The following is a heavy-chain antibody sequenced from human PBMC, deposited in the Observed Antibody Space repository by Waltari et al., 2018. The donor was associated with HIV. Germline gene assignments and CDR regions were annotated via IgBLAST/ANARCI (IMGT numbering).Heavy chain of an antibody. Sequence: QVQLQQWGAGLLKPSETLSLTCAVYGGSFSGYYWSWIRQPPGKGLEWIGEINHSGSTNYNPSLKSRVTISVDTSKNQFSLKLSSVTAADTAVYYCARGYGATTGYAFDIWGQGTMVTVSS. J-gene: IGHJ3*02. D-gene: IGHD4-17*01. CDR1: GGSFSGYY. CDR3: ARGYGATTGYAFDI. CDR2: INHSGST. V-gene: IGHV4-34*01.